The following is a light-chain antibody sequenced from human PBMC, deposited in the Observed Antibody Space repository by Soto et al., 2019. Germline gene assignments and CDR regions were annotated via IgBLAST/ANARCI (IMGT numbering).Light chain of an antibody. CDR2: AAS. CDR3: QQFNSYPRT. J-gene: IGKJ2*01. Sequence: IQLTQSPSSLSASVGDRVTITCRASQGISSYLAWYQQKPGKAPKLLIYAASTLQSGVPSRFSGSGSGTDFTLTISSLQTEDFATYYCQQFNSYPRTFGQGTKLEI. CDR1: QGISSY. V-gene: IGKV1-9*01.